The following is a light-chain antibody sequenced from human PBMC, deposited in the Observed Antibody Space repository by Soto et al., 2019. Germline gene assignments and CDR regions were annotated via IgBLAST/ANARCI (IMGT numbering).Light chain of an antibody. Sequence: SYELTQPPSVSVSPGQTASITGSGDKLGDKYACWYHQKAGQSPVLVIYQDRKRPSGIPERFSGSNSGNTATLTISGTQAMDEADYYCQAWDSSTVVFGGGTKLTVL. J-gene: IGLJ2*01. CDR1: KLGDKY. CDR3: QAWDSSTVV. V-gene: IGLV3-1*01. CDR2: QDR.